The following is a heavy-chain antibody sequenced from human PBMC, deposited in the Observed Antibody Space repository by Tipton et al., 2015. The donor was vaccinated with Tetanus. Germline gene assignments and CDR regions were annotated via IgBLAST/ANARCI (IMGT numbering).Heavy chain of an antibody. J-gene: IGHJ4*02. CDR1: GYTFTGYY. CDR3: ARDQMAYCGGDCYPIAAY. D-gene: IGHD2-21*02. Sequence: QLVQSGAEVKKPGASVKVSCKASGYTFTGYYMHWVRQATGQGLEWMGWINPNSGGTNYAQKFQGRVTMTRDTSISTAYMELSRLRSDDTAVYYCARDQMAYCGGDCYPIAAYWGQGTLVTVSS. V-gene: IGHV1-2*02. CDR2: INPNSGGT.